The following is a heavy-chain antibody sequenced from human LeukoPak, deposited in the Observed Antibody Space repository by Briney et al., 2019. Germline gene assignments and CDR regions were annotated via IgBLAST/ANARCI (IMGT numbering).Heavy chain of an antibody. CDR3: ARGYCSGGSCSSTYDFDC. CDR2: IKQDGSEK. CDR1: GFTFSDHY. D-gene: IGHD2-15*01. J-gene: IGHJ4*02. V-gene: IGHV3-7*01. Sequence: GGSLRLSCAASGFTFSDHYMDWVRQAPGKGLEWVANIKQDGSEKYYVDSVKGRFTISRDNAKNSLYLQMNSLRAEDTAVYYCARGYCSGGSCSSTYDFDCWGQGTLVTVSS.